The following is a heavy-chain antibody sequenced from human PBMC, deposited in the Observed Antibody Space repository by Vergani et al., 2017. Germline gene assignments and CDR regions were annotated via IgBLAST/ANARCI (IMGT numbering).Heavy chain of an antibody. CDR1: GFTFSYSG. Sequence: QVHLVESGGGVVQPGRSLRLSCVVSGFTFSYSGMHWVRQAPGKGLEWVAVISYDGTQKYYADSVKGRFTISRDNSKSTLYLQMNSLRTEDTAVYYCATKSCGTPGCQIGYFREWGQGTLVTVSS. D-gene: IGHD1-1*01. V-gene: IGHV3-30*03. CDR3: ATKSCGTPGCQIGYFRE. CDR2: ISYDGTQK. J-gene: IGHJ1*01.